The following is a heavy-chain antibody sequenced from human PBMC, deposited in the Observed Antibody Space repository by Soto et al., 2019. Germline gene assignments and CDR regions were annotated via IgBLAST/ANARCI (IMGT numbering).Heavy chain of an antibody. CDR2: ISSSSSTI. CDR1: GFTFSSYS. J-gene: IGHJ4*02. Sequence: GGSLRLSCAASGFTFSSYSMNWVRQAPGKGLEWVSYISSSSSTIYYADSVKGRFTISRDNADISLYLQMNTLRADDTAVYYCARGLYTTGWYPDYFDFWGQGVPVTVSS. CDR3: ARGLYTTGWYPDYFDF. V-gene: IGHV3-48*04. D-gene: IGHD6-13*01.